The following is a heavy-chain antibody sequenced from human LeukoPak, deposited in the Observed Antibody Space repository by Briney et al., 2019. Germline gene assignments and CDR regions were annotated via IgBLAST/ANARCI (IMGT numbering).Heavy chain of an antibody. Sequence: HPGGSLRLPCAASGFTVSSNYMSWVRPAPGKGLEWVSVIYSSGSTYYADPVKGRFTISRDNSKNTLHLQMNTLRAEDTAVYYCASRIATAGSVDYWGQGTLVTVSS. CDR2: IYSSGST. V-gene: IGHV3-53*01. J-gene: IGHJ4*02. D-gene: IGHD6-13*01. CDR1: GFTVSSNY. CDR3: ASRIATAGSVDY.